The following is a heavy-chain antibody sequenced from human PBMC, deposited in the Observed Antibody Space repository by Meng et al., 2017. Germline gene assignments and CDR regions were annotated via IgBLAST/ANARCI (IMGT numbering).Heavy chain of an antibody. D-gene: IGHD2-15*01. CDR1: GGSISSSNW. Sequence: QGQLQESGPGLVKPSGTLSLTCAVSGGSISSSNWWSWVRQPPGKGLEWIGEIYHSGSTNYNPSLKSRVTTSVDKSKNQFSLKLSSVTAADTAVYYCARVVAATTLFLDYWGQGTLVTVSS. J-gene: IGHJ4*02. CDR3: ARVVAATTLFLDY. CDR2: IYHSGST. V-gene: IGHV4-4*02.